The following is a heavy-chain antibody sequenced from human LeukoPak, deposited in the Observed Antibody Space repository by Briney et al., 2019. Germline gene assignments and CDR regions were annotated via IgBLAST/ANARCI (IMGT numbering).Heavy chain of an antibody. CDR3: ASGFGDFENPHPHFDY. V-gene: IGHV4-59*01. CDR1: GGSISSYY. CDR2: IYYSGST. Sequence: PSETLSLTCTVSGGSISSYYWSWIRQPPGKGLEWIGYIYYSGSTNYNPSLKSRVTISVDTSKNQFSLKLSSVTAADTAVHYCASGFGDFENPHPHFDYWGQGTLVTVSS. D-gene: IGHD3-10*01. J-gene: IGHJ4*02.